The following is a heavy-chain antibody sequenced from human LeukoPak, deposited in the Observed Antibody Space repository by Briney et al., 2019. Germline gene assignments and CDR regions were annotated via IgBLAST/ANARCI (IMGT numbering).Heavy chain of an antibody. Sequence: GGSLSLSCAASGFTFSSYAMNWVRQAPGRGLEWVSAITGSGGTTYYADSVKGRFTISRDNSKNTLYLQMNSLRAEDTAVYYCAKSGGVTIFRGGFDYWGQGTLVTVSS. CDR2: ITGSGGTT. CDR3: AKSGGVTIFRGGFDY. J-gene: IGHJ4*02. D-gene: IGHD3-9*01. V-gene: IGHV3-23*01. CDR1: GFTFSSYA.